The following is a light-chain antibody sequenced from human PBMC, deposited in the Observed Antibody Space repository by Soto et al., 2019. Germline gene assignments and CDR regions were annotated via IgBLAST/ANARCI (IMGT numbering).Light chain of an antibody. Sequence: QSALTQPPSASGSPGQSVTISCTGTSSDVGGYNYVSWYQQHPGKAPKLMIYEVSKRPSGVPDRFSGSKSGNTASLTVSGLQAEDEADYYCSSNTGSDNFAVFSKGTKLTV. CDR2: EVS. CDR1: SSDVGGYNY. J-gene: IGLJ3*02. CDR3: SSNTGSDNFAV. V-gene: IGLV2-8*01.